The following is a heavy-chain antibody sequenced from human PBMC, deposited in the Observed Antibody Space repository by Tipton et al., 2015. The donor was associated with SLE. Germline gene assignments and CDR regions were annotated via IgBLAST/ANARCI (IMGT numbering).Heavy chain of an antibody. D-gene: IGHD6-13*01. CDR2: IYYSGST. CDR1: GGSISSHY. J-gene: IGHJ3*02. V-gene: IGHV4-59*11. CDR3: ARVQQLHAFDI. Sequence: TLSLTCTVSGGSISSHYWSWIRQPPGKGLEWIGYIYYSGSTNYNPSLKSRVTISVDTSKNQFSLKLSSVTAADTAVYYCARVQQLHAFDIWGQGTMATVSS.